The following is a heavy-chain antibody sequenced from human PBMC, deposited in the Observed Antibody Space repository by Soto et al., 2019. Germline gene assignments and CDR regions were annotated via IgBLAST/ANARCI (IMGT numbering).Heavy chain of an antibody. CDR2: IYYSGST. CDR1: GGSISSSSYY. J-gene: IGHJ6*02. Sequence: PSETLSLTCTVSGGSISSSSYYWGWIRQPPGKGLEWIGSIYYSGSTYYNPSLKSRVTISVDTSKNQFSLKLSSVTAADTAVYYCARQAKWVDSSSWYYYYYGMAVWAQGTTVTVS. CDR3: ARQAKWVDSSSWYYYYYGMAV. D-gene: IGHD6-13*01. V-gene: IGHV4-39*01.